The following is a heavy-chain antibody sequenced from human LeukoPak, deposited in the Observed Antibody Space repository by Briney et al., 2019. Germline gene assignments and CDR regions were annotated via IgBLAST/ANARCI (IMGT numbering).Heavy chain of an antibody. Sequence: PGGSLRLSCAASGFTVSSYTMSWVRQAPGKGLDWVSSTTGSGGSTYYADSVKGRFTISRDNSKNTLYLQMNSLRAEDTAVYYCAGGGHWGQGTLATVSS. V-gene: IGHV3-23*01. CDR1: GFTVSSYT. CDR3: AGGGH. J-gene: IGHJ4*02. D-gene: IGHD2-15*01. CDR2: TTGSGGST.